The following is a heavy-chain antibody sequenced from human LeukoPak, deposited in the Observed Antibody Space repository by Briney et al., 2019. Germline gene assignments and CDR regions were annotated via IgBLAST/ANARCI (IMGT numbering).Heavy chain of an antibody. V-gene: IGHV1-2*02. CDR1: GYTFTDYY. J-gene: IGHJ6*03. Sequence: GASVKVSCKASGYTFTDYYMHWVRQAPGQGLEWMGWINPNSGGTNSAQKFQGRVTMTRDTSISTAYMELSRLRSDDTAVYYCARGHIVVVPAPLDYYYYMDVWGKGTTVTVSS. CDR3: ARGHIVVVPAPLDYYYYMDV. CDR2: INPNSGGT. D-gene: IGHD2-2*01.